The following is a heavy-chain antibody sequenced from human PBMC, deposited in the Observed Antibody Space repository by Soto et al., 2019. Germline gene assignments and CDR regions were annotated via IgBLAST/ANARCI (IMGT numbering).Heavy chain of an antibody. CDR2: SIGTGINT. V-gene: IGHV3-23*04. CDR3: AKAPLISCSGTKCNHFDS. Sequence: EVQLVESGGDLLQPGESLRLSCAASGFTFSDYAMNWVRQAPGKRMAWVASSIGTGINTYHADSVRGRFTISRDNSKSTLFLQMDSLRVEDTAIYYCAKAPLISCSGTKCNHFDSWGQGTLVTVSS. J-gene: IGHJ4*02. CDR1: GFTFSDYA. D-gene: IGHD2-8*01.